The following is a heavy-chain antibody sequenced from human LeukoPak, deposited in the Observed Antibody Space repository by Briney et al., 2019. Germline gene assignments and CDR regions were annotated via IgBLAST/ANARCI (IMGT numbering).Heavy chain of an antibody. Sequence: PGGSLRLSCAASGFIFNNNAMSWVRQAPGKGLEWVSAISGSGGSTYYADSVKGRFTISRDNSKNTLYLQMNSLRAEDTAVYYCATEQLGITMIVVPRDYWGQGTLVTVSS. CDR3: ATEQLGITMIVVPRDY. D-gene: IGHD3-22*01. V-gene: IGHV3-23*01. J-gene: IGHJ4*02. CDR2: ISGSGGST. CDR1: GFIFNNNA.